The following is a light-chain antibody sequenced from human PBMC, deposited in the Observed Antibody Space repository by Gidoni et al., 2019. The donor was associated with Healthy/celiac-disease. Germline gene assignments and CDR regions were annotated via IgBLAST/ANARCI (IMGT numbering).Light chain of an antibody. CDR1: KLGDKY. CDR2: QDS. J-gene: IGLJ2*01. CDR3: QAWDSSYVV. V-gene: IGLV3-1*01. Sequence: SYELTQPPSVSVSPGQTASITCSGDKLGDKYACWYQQKPGQSPVRVIYQDSKRPSGIPERFSGSNSGNTATLTISGTQAMDEADYYCQAWDSSYVVFGGGTKLTVL.